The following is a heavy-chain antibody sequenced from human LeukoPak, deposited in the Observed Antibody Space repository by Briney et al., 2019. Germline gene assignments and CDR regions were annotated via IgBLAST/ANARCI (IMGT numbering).Heavy chain of an antibody. Sequence: GGTLRLSCAGYGFTFSNDGMNWVRQAAGKGLEWVSGISPSGDITYYADSVKGRFTISRDNSKNTLYLQMNSLRAEDTAVYYCAKDRVAVAGRGGKYFDYWGQGTLVTVPS. CDR2: ISPSGDIT. J-gene: IGHJ4*02. CDR1: GFTFSNDG. V-gene: IGHV3-23*01. D-gene: IGHD6-19*01. CDR3: AKDRVAVAGRGGKYFDY.